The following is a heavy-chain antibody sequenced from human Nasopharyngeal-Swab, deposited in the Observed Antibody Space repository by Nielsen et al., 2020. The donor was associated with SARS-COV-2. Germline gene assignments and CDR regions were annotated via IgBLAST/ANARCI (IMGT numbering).Heavy chain of an antibody. V-gene: IGHV3-30-3*01. CDR3: ARDLVVGYYGMDV. CDR1: GFTFSSYA. D-gene: IGHD2-15*01. J-gene: IGHJ6*02. Sequence: GESLKISCAASGFTFSSYAMHWVRQAPGKGLEWVAVISYDGSNKYNADSVKGRFTISRDNSKNTLYLQMNSLRAEDTAVYYCARDLVVGYYGMDVWGQGTTVTVSS. CDR2: ISYDGSNK.